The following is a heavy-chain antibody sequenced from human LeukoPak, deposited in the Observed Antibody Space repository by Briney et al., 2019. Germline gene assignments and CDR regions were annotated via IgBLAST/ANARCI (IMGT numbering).Heavy chain of an antibody. V-gene: IGHV4-34*01. J-gene: IGHJ4*02. CDR1: GGPFSHYY. CDR2: IHPSGML. CDR3: SRGLDSRKLGY. Sequence: PSETLSLTCAVSGGPFSHYYWTWIRQSPGKGLEWIGSIHPSGMLYNNPSLESRVTMSRDTSKSQFSLNLNSVTAADTAVYFCSRGLDSRKLGYWGQGILVTVSS. D-gene: IGHD3-22*01.